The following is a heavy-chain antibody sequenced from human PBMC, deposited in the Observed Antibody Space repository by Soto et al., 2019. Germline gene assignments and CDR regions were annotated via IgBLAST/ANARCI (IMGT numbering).Heavy chain of an antibody. D-gene: IGHD6-13*01. CDR2: ISGSGGSS. V-gene: IGHV3-23*01. CDR3: AKVTKRAAAGRYEYYKYGMDV. Sequence: PGGSLRLSCAASGFAFSTYAMIWVRQAPGKGLEWVSVISGSGGSSYYADSVKGRFTISRDNSKNTLFLQMNGLRAEDTAVYYCAKVTKRAAAGRYEYYKYGMDVWGQGXTVTVSS. CDR1: GFAFSTYA. J-gene: IGHJ6*02.